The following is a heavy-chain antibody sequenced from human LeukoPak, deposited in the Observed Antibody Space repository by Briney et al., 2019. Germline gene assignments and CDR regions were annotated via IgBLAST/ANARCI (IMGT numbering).Heavy chain of an antibody. CDR1: GGSVTTYY. J-gene: IGHJ5*02. CDR3: AGHLHNQPSPSFDP. CDR2: IYTSGGT. Sequence: SETLSLTCSVSGGSVTTYYWSWIRQPPGKGLEWIGYIYTSGGTNHNPSLKSRVTISVDTSKSQFSLKLTSVTAADTAVYYCAGHLHNQPSPSFDPWGQGTLVTVSS. V-gene: IGHV4-4*09. D-gene: IGHD1-1*01.